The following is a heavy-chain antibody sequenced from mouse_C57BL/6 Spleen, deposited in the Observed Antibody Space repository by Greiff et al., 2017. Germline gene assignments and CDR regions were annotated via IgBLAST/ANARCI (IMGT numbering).Heavy chain of an antibody. CDR3: ARPHYYGSPYYFDY. J-gene: IGHJ2*01. V-gene: IGHV5-17*01. D-gene: IGHD1-1*01. CDR2: ISSGSSTI. Sequence: EVHLVESGGGLVKPGGSLKLSCAASGFTFSDYGMHWVRQAPEKGLEWVAYISSGSSTIYYADPVKGRFTISRDNAKNTLFLQMTSLRSEDTAMYYCARPHYYGSPYYFDYWGQGTTLTVSS. CDR1: GFTFSDYG.